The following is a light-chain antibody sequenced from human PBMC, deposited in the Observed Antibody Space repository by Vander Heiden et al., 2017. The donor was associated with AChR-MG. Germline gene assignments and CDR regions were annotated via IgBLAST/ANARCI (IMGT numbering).Light chain of an antibody. J-gene: IGLJ3*02. CDR2: ELS. Sequence: QSALTQHASLPGSPGQSITISCTGTSRDVVSYNLVSWYQQHPGKAPTLIIYELSKRPSGVSNRFSGSKSGNTASLTISGLQAEDEADYYCCSYAGSSSGVFGGGTKLTVL. CDR1: SRDVVSYNL. V-gene: IGLV2-23*02. CDR3: CSYAGSSSGV.